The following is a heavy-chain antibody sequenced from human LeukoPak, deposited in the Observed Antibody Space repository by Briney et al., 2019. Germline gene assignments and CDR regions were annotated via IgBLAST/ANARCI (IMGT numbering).Heavy chain of an antibody. CDR3: ATFSGWYGFDY. J-gene: IGHJ4*02. V-gene: IGHV4-34*01. D-gene: IGHD6-19*01. Sequence: PSETLSLTCAVYGGSFSGYYWSWIRQPPGKGLEWIGEINHSGSTYYNPSLKSRVTISVDTSKNQFSLKLSSVTAADTAVYYCATFSGWYGFDYWGQGTLVTVSS. CDR2: INHSGST. CDR1: GGSFSGYY.